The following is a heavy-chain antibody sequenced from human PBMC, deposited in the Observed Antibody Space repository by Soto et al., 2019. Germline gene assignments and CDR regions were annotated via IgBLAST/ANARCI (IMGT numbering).Heavy chain of an antibody. J-gene: IGHJ6*03. D-gene: IGHD2-21*01. V-gene: IGHV4-34*01. CDR2: INHLGSI. CDR3: ARGGISHWAYFYYMDV. Sequence: SETLSLTCVVSGGSLSDYFWSWIRQPPGMALEWIGEINHLGSINYNPSLKSRVTMSVDTSKNQFSLTLNSVTAADTATSYCARGGISHWAYFYYMDVWDRGTTVTVSS. CDR1: GGSLSDYF.